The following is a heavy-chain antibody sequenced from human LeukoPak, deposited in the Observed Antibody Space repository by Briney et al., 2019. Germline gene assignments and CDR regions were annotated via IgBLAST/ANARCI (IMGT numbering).Heavy chain of an antibody. Sequence: PSETLSLTCAVYGGSFSGYYWSWIRQPPGKGLEWIGDINHSGSTNYNPSLKSRVTISVDTSKNQFSLKLSSVTAADTAVYYCARVRGGVNKLTYWYFDLWGRGTLVTVSS. J-gene: IGHJ2*01. CDR2: INHSGST. D-gene: IGHD2-21*01. V-gene: IGHV4-34*01. CDR3: ARVRGGVNKLTYWYFDL. CDR1: GGSFSGYY.